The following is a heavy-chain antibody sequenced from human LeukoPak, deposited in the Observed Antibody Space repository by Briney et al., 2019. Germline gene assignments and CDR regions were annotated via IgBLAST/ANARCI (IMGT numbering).Heavy chain of an antibody. Sequence: GGPLRLSCAASGFTFDDYAMHWVRQAPGKGLEGVSGISWNSGSIGYADSVKGRFTISRDNAKNSLYLQMNSLRAEDTALYYCAKDLAARPAWAFDIWGQGTMVTVSS. CDR1: GFTFDDYA. D-gene: IGHD6-6*01. J-gene: IGHJ3*02. CDR2: ISWNSGSI. V-gene: IGHV3-9*01. CDR3: AKDLAARPAWAFDI.